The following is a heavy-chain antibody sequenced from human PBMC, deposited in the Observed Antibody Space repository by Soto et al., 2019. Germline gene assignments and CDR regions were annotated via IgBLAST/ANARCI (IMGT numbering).Heavy chain of an antibody. CDR2: IYHSGNN. CDR3: ARVKGGSYYVDY. J-gene: IGHJ4*02. D-gene: IGHD1-26*01. CDR1: GGSISSHSHY. Sequence: PSETLSLTCSVSGGSISSHSHYWGWIRQPPGKALEWIGNIYHSGNNYYNTSLKSRVTLSTDRSKNQFSLELKSVTAADTAVYYCARVKGGSYYVDYWGQGTPVTVSS. V-gene: IGHV4-30-2*01.